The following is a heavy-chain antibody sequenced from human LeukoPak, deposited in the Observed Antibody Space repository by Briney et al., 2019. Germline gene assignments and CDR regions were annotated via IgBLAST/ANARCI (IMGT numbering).Heavy chain of an antibody. CDR2: ITSSSNYM. Sequence: PGGSLRLSCAASGFTFSSYNMNWVRQAPGKGLEWVSSITSSSNYMYYADSVKGRFTISRDNAKNSLYLQMNSLRAKDTTVYYCARDCWDYGSGSYCGIDYWGQGTLVTVSS. J-gene: IGHJ4*02. CDR1: GFTFSSYN. CDR3: ARDCWDYGSGSYCGIDY. D-gene: IGHD3-10*01. V-gene: IGHV3-21*03.